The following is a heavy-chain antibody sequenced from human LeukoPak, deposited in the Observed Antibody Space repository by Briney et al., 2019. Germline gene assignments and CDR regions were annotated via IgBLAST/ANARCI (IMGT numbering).Heavy chain of an antibody. J-gene: IGHJ4*02. D-gene: IGHD6-19*01. V-gene: IGHV3-23*01. CDR3: AKDLDSSGWYNFDY. Sequence: GGSLSLSCAASGFTFSSYAMSWVRQAPGKGLEWVSAISGSGGSTYYADSVKGRFTISRDNSKNTLYLQMNSLRAEDTAVYYCAKDLDSSGWYNFDYWGQGTLVTVSS. CDR1: GFTFSSYA. CDR2: ISGSGGST.